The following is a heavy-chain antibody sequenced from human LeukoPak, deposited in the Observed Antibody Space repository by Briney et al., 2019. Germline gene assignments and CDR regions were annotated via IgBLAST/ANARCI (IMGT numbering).Heavy chain of an antibody. Sequence: PSETLSLTCTVSGGSISSSSYYWGWIRQPPGKGLEWIGSMSYSGSTYYNPSLKSRVTIAVDTSKTQFSLKLSSVTAADTAVYYCARRDYDFWSGPYGYMDVWGKGTTVTVSS. CDR1: GGSISSSSYY. D-gene: IGHD3-3*01. V-gene: IGHV4-39*01. CDR3: ARRDYDFWSGPYGYMDV. CDR2: MSYSGST. J-gene: IGHJ6*03.